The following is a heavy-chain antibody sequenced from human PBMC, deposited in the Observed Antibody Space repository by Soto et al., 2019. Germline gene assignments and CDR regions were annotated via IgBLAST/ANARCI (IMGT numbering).Heavy chain of an antibody. CDR1: GGSVTNGGFY. V-gene: IGHV4-31*03. Sequence: SETLSLTCTVSGGSVTNGGFYWRWIRQRPGKGLEWIGNIFYSGSTDYNPPLTSRVSISIDTSKNQFSLKLASVTAADTSMYYCASHRRSVWGTYRPPFDYWGQGTLVTVSS. CDR3: ASHRRSVWGTYRPPFDY. J-gene: IGHJ4*02. D-gene: IGHD3-16*02. CDR2: IFYSGST.